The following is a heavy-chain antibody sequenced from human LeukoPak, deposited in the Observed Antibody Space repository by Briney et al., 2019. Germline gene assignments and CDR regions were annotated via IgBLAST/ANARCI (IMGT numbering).Heavy chain of an antibody. J-gene: IGHJ4*02. V-gene: IGHV1-2*02. CDR2: INPNSGGT. D-gene: IGHD3-3*01. CDR1: GYTSTGYY. Sequence: ASVKVSCKASGYTSTGYYMHWVRQAPGQGLEWMGWINPNSGGTNYAQKFQGRVTMTRDTSISTAYMELSRLRSDDTAVYYCARDLLPNYDFWSGYYYWGQGTLVTVSS. CDR3: ARDLLPNYDFWSGYYY.